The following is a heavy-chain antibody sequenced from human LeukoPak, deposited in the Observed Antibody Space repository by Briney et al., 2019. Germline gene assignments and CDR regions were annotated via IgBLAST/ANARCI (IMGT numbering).Heavy chain of an antibody. D-gene: IGHD4-17*01. Sequence: ASVKVSCKASGYTFTSYGISWVRQAPGQGLEWMGWISAYNGKTDYPQNLQGRVTLATDTSTSMAYMELRSLRSDDTAVYYCARDTYTTVTAMDVWGKGTTVTVSS. CDR3: ARDTYTTVTAMDV. CDR2: ISAYNGKT. V-gene: IGHV1-18*01. J-gene: IGHJ6*03. CDR1: GYTFTSYG.